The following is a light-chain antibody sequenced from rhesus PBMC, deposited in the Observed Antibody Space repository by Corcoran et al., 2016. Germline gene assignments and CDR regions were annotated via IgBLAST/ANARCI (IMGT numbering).Light chain of an antibody. CDR1: QSVSSY. CDR3: QKYSSSPHS. CDR2: GAS. J-gene: IGKJ2*01. Sequence: QVILTQSPATLSLSPGERATLSCRASQSVSSYLAWYQQKPGQAQRLLIYGASTRANGIPDRFSGSGSGTEVTLTSSSLEPEDFAVYYCQKYSSSPHSFGRGTKVEIK. V-gene: IGKV3-53*01.